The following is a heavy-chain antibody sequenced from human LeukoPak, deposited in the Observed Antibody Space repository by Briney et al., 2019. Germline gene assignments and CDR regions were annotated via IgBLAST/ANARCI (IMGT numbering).Heavy chain of an antibody. CDR1: GGSISSYY. V-gene: IGHV4-4*07. D-gene: IGHD3-10*01. CDR3: ARGSITMVRGVISD. Sequence: SETLSLTCTVSGGSISSYYWSWIRQPAGKGLEWIGRIYTSGSTNYNPSLKSRVTISVDTSKNQFSLKLSSVTAADTAVYYCARGSITMVRGVISDWGQGTLVTVSS. J-gene: IGHJ4*02. CDR2: IYTSGST.